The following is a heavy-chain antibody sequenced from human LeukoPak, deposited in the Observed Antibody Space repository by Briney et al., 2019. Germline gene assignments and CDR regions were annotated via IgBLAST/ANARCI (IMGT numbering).Heavy chain of an antibody. CDR2: ISSSSSYI. V-gene: IGHV3-21*06. J-gene: IGHJ6*02. Sequence: GGSLRLSCAASGFTFSSYSMNWVRQAPGKGLEWVSSISSSSSYIYYADSVKGRFTISRDNAKNSPYLQMNSLRAEDTAVYYCARFGGGYGMDVWGQGTTVTVSS. CDR1: GFTFSSYS. D-gene: IGHD2-15*01. CDR3: ARFGGGYGMDV.